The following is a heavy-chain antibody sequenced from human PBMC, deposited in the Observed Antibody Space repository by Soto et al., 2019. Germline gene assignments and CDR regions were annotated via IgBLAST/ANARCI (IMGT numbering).Heavy chain of an antibody. Sequence: EVQLVETGGGLIQPGGSLRLSCAASGFTVSGNYMSWVRQAPGKGLEWVSVIYNGGGTYYADSVKGRFTISRANSKNTLYLQMNSLRAEDTVVYYCASTRGSSYEYWGQGTLVTVSS. D-gene: IGHD6-6*01. CDR1: GFTVSGNY. J-gene: IGHJ4*02. CDR2: IYNGGGT. CDR3: ASTRGSSYEY. V-gene: IGHV3-53*02.